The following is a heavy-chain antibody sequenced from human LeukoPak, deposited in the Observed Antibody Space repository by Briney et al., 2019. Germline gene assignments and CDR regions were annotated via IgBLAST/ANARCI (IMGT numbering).Heavy chain of an antibody. CDR2: ISGSGGST. J-gene: IGHJ3*02. D-gene: IGHD2-15*01. CDR3: ARHRSGGSQDDAFDI. V-gene: IGHV3-23*01. Sequence: GGSLRLSCAASGFTFSSYGMSWVRQAPGKGLEWVSAISGSGGSTYYADSVKGRFTISRQNAKNSLFLQMNSLRAEDTAVYYCARHRSGGSQDDAFDIWGQGTLVTVSS. CDR1: GFTFSSYG.